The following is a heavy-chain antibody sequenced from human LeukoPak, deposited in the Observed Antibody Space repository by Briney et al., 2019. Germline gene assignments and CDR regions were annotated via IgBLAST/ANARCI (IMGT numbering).Heavy chain of an antibody. D-gene: IGHD1-26*01. CDR3: AREGGATTLPFDY. J-gene: IGHJ4*02. V-gene: IGHV1-18*01. CDR1: VYSFTSYR. Sequence: GASVKVSCKASVYSFTSYRITWVRQAPGQGLEWMGSISAYNGNSDYAQKFQGRVTMTTDTSTSTVYMDLRSLRSDDTAVYYCAREGGATTLPFDYWGQGTLVTVSS. CDR2: ISAYNGNS.